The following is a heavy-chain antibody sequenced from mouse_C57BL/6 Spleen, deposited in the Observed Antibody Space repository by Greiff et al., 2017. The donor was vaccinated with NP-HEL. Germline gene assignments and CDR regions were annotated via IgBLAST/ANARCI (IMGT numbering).Heavy chain of an antibody. J-gene: IGHJ3*01. CDR3: TRATPFAY. Sequence: QVQLQQSGAELVRPGASVTLSCKASGYTFTDYEMHWVKQTPVHGLEWIGAVDPETGGTAYNQKFKGKAILTADKSSSTAYMELRSLTSEDSAVYYCTRATPFAYWGQGTLVTVSA. V-gene: IGHV1-15*01. CDR1: GYTFTDYE. D-gene: IGHD6-1*01. CDR2: VDPETGGT.